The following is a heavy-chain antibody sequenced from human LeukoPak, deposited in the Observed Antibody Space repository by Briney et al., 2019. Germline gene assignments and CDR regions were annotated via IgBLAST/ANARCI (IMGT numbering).Heavy chain of an antibody. CDR2: ISWNSGSI. V-gene: IGHV3-9*01. CDR1: GFTFDDYA. J-gene: IGHJ5*02. Sequence: PGGSLRLSCGASGFTFDDYAMHWVRQAPGKGLEWVSGISWNSGSIGYADSVKGRFTISRDNAKNSLYLQMNSLRAEDTALYYCAKDTGPWGQGTLVTVSS. CDR3: AKDTGP.